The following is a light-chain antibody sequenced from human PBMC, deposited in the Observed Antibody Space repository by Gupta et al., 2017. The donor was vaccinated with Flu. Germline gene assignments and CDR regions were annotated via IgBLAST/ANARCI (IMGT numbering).Light chain of an antibody. CDR2: KAS. CDR1: QSITSW. V-gene: IGKV1-5*03. J-gene: IGKJ2*03. CDR3: QQYNSYPYS. Sequence: DIQMTQSPSTLSASVGDRVTITCRASQSITSWLAWYQQKPGKAPKLLIYKASSLESGVPSRFSGSGSGTEFTLTISSLQPDDFATYYCQQYNSYPYSFGQGTKLEIK.